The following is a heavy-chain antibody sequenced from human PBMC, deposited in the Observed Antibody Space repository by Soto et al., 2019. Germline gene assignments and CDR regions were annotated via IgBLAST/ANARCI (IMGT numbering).Heavy chain of an antibody. Sequence: QVRLVQSGAEVQRPGASLNISCQATGYQFTGSYLHWVRRAPGPGLQWMGMINPDTGSTTYAETFQGRVAMSTDRSAGTVYLGLGSLRSDDTATYYCARQYCSGTSCYWYFDFWGQGTLVTVSS. CDR1: GYQFTGSY. CDR3: ARQYCSGTSCYWYFDF. V-gene: IGHV1-46*01. J-gene: IGHJ4*02. D-gene: IGHD2-2*01. CDR2: INPDTGST.